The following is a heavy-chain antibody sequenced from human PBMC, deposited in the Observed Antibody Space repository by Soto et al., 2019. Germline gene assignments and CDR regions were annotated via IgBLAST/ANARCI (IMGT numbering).Heavy chain of an antibody. CDR3: AKDPIVVVVAATLPDAFDL. CDR2: ISWNSGSI. V-gene: IGHV3-9*01. Sequence: GGSLRLSCAASGFTFDDYAMHWVRQAPGKGLEWVSGISWNSGSIGYADSVKGRFTISRDNAKNSLYLQMNSLRAEDTALYYCAKDPIVVVVAATLPDAFDLWGQGTMVTVSS. J-gene: IGHJ3*01. CDR1: GFTFDDYA. D-gene: IGHD2-15*01.